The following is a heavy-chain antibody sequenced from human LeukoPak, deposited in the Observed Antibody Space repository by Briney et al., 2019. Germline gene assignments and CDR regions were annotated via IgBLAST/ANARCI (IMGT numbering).Heavy chain of an antibody. Sequence: GASVKVSCKASGYTFTNYAMNWVRQAPGQGFEWMGWINTNTGNPTYAQGFTGRFVFSLDTSVSTAYLQISSLKAEDTAVYYCARPLGFSGKYYFDYWGQGTLVTVSS. V-gene: IGHV7-4-1*02. D-gene: IGHD5-12*01. CDR2: INTNTGNP. CDR3: ARPLGFSGKYYFDY. CDR1: GYTFTNYA. J-gene: IGHJ4*02.